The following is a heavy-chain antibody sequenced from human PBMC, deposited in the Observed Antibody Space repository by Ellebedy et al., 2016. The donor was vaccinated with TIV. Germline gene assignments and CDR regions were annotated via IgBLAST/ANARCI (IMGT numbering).Heavy chain of an antibody. CDR2: IYYSGST. CDR1: YDSISSYY. D-gene: IGHD5-12*01. Sequence: MPSETLSLTCTVSYDSISSYYWSWIRQPPGKGLEWIGYIYYSGSTNYNPSLKSRVTIELDTSKNQLSLKMSSVTAADTAVYYCARQSRDDSGYGLDPLGDRFDWFDPWGQGTLVTVSS. CDR3: ARQSRDDSGYGLDPLGDRFDWFDP. V-gene: IGHV4-59*08. J-gene: IGHJ5*02.